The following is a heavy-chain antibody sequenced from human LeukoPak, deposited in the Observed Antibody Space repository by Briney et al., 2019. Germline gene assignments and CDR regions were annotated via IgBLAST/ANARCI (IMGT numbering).Heavy chain of an antibody. CDR1: GFTFSSYA. CDR2: ISGSGGST. CDR3: AKDSYYYDSSGYSD. J-gene: IGHJ4*02. D-gene: IGHD3-22*01. Sequence: GGSLRLSCAASGFTFSSYAMSWVRQAPGKGLEWVSAISGSGGSTYYADSVKGRFTISRDNSKNTLYLQMNSRRAEDTAVYYCAKDSYYYDSSGYSDWGQGTLVTVSS. V-gene: IGHV3-23*01.